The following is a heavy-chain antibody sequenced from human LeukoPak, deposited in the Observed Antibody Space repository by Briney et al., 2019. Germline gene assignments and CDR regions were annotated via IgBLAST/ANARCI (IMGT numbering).Heavy chain of an antibody. Sequence: SETLSLTCTVSGGSISSYYWTWIRQPPGKGLEWIGYIYYSGRTNYNPSLKSRVTMSVDMSKNQFSLNLRSVTAADTAVYFCARMRPDYGDYHDAFDIWGQGTVVTVSS. CDR3: ARMRPDYGDYHDAFDI. CDR1: GGSISSYY. CDR2: IYYSGRT. D-gene: IGHD4-17*01. V-gene: IGHV4-59*01. J-gene: IGHJ3*02.